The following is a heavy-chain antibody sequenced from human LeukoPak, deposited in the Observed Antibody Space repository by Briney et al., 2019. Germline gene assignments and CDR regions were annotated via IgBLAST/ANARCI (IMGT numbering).Heavy chain of an antibody. V-gene: IGHV1-18*01. D-gene: IGHD2-15*01. Sequence: ASVKVSCKASGYTFTNYGISWVRQAPGQGLEWMGWISPYNGNTNYAQKLQGRVTMTTDTSTSTAYMELRSLRSDDTALYYCASTYCSDGSCYWFSLDYWGQGTLVTVSS. CDR3: ASTYCSDGSCYWFSLDY. J-gene: IGHJ4*02. CDR1: GYTFTNYG. CDR2: ISPYNGNT.